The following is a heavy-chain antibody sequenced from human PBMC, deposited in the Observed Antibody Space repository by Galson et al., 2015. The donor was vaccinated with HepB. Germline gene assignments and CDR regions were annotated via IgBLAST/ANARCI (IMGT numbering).Heavy chain of an antibody. D-gene: IGHD5-12*01. J-gene: IGHJ4*02. V-gene: IGHV3-48*03. Sequence: SLRLSCAASGFTFSSYEMNWVRQAPGKGLEWVSYISSSGSTIYYADSVKGRFTISRDNAKNSLYLQMNSLRAEDTAVYYCARAPYSGYDKGFDYWGQGTLVTVSS. CDR3: ARAPYSGYDKGFDY. CDR1: GFTFSSYE. CDR2: ISSSGSTI.